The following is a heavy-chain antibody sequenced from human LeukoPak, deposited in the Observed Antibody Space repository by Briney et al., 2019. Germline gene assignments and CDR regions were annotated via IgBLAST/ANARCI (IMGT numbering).Heavy chain of an antibody. V-gene: IGHV4-31*03. J-gene: IGHJ4*02. D-gene: IGHD5-12*01. Sequence: SQTLSLTCTVSGGSISSGGYYWSWIRQHPGKGLEWIGYIYYSGSTYYNPSLKSRVTISVDTSKNQFSLKLSSVTAADTAVYYCARELYSGYVRGYFDYWGQGTLVTVSS. CDR3: ARELYSGYVRGYFDY. CDR2: IYYSGST. CDR1: GGSISSGGYY.